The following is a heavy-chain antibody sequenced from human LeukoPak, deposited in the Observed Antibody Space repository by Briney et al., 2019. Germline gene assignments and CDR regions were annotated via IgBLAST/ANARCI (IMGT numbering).Heavy chain of an antibody. Sequence: PGGSLRLSCAASGFTFSSYSMNWVRQAPGKGLEWVSYISSSSTIYYADSVKGRFTISRDNAKNSLYLQMNSLRAEDTAIYYCARVRAGWSGYNPDYWGQGTLVTVSS. D-gene: IGHD3-3*01. CDR2: ISSSSTI. CDR1: GFTFSSYS. V-gene: IGHV3-48*01. CDR3: ARVRAGWSGYNPDY. J-gene: IGHJ4*02.